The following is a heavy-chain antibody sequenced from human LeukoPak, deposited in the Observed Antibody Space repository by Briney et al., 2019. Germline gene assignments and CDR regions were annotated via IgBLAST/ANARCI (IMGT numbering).Heavy chain of an antibody. CDR1: GFTFSSYS. J-gene: IGHJ3*02. V-gene: IGHV3-21*01. CDR3: SSPLSDAFDI. Sequence: GGSLRLSCAASGFTFSSYSMNWVRQAPGEGLEWVSSISSSSSYIYYADSVKGRFTISRDNAKNSLYLQMNSLRAEDTAVYYCSSPLSDAFDIWGQGTMVTVSS. CDR2: ISSSSSYI.